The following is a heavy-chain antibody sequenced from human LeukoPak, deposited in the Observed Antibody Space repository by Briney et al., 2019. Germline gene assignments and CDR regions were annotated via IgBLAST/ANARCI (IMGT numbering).Heavy chain of an antibody. CDR2: ISYDGSNK. CDR3: ARDPRL. J-gene: IGHJ4*02. V-gene: IGHV3-30-3*01. Sequence: GRFLRLSCAASGFTFSSYAVHWVRQAPGKGLEWVAVISYDGSNKYYADSVKGRFTISTDNSKNTLYLQMNSLRAEDTAVYYCARDPRLWGQGTLVTVSS. CDR1: GFTFSSYA.